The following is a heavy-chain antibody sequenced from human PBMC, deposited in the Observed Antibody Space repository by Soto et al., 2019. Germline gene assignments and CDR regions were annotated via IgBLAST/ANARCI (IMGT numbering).Heavy chain of an antibody. J-gene: IGHJ5*01. CDR2: LSNSGIT. V-gene: IGHV4-59*13. CDR1: GGSINSYY. D-gene: IGHD6-13*01. Sequence: SSETLSLTCAVSGGSINSYYWSWIRQPPGKGLEWIGYLSNSGITNYNPSLETRVTISVDTSKNQFSLKLSSVTAADTAVYYCARDRIAPSGTYWLDSWGQGTLVTVSS. CDR3: ARDRIAPSGTYWLDS.